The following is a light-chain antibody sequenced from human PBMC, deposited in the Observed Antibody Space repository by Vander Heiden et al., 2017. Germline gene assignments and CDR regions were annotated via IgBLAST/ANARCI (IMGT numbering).Light chain of an antibody. CDR1: EDISSY. CDR2: ATS. J-gene: IGKJ2*01. Sequence: DIPITQSPSSLSASVGDRVTITCQASEDISSYLNWYQQKPGKAPKLLIYATSNLERGVSSRFSGSGSGTDFTFTISSLQPEDIATYYCQQYDNYPYTFGQGTKVEIK. V-gene: IGKV1-33*01. CDR3: QQYDNYPYT.